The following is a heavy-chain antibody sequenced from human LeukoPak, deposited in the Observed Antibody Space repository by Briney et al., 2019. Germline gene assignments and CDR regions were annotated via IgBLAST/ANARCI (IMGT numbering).Heavy chain of an antibody. V-gene: IGHV3-21*04. CDR1: GFTFSTAW. CDR2: ISSSSSYI. D-gene: IGHD3-10*01. J-gene: IGHJ4*02. Sequence: GGSLRLSCAASGFTFSTAWMSWVRQAPGKGLEWVSSISSSSSYIYYADSVKGRFTISRDNAKNSLYLQMNSLRAEDTAVYYCAKGGYGSGSYSNLDYWGQGTLVTVSS. CDR3: AKGGYGSGSYSNLDY.